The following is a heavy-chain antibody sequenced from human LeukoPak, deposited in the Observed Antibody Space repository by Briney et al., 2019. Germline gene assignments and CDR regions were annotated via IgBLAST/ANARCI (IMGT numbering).Heavy chain of an antibody. D-gene: IGHD4-11*01. Sequence: GGSLRLSCAASKFTFRHYGMHWVRQAPGKGLEWVAVIWNDGSSQYYADSVKGRFTVSRDNTQNTLFLQMNNLRPEDTAVYYCAKDAERGFDYSNSLDKWGQGTLVTVSS. CDR2: IWNDGSSQ. V-gene: IGHV3-33*06. CDR1: KFTFRHYG. CDR3: AKDAERGFDYSNSLDK. J-gene: IGHJ4*02.